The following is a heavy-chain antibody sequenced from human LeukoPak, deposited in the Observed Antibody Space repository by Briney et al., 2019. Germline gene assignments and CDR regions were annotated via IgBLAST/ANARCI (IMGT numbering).Heavy chain of an antibody. J-gene: IGHJ4*02. D-gene: IGHD5-12*01. V-gene: IGHV4-34*01. CDR3: ARVKVYIVATIACYFDY. CDR2: INHSGST. CDR1: GGSFSGYY. Sequence: SETLSLTCAVYGGSFSGYYWSWIRQPPGKGLEWIEEINHSGSTNYNPSLKSRVTISVDTSKNQFSLKLSSVTAADTAVYYCARVKVYIVATIACYFDYWGQGSLVTVSS.